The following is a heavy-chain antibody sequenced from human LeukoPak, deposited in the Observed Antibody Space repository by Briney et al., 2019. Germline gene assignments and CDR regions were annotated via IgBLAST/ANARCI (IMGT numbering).Heavy chain of an antibody. CDR3: ARMYSSSSYFDY. J-gene: IGHJ4*02. V-gene: IGHV4-59*01. Sequence: PSETLSLTRTVSGGSFSGNYWIWIRQPPGKGLEWIGYIHYSGSTNYNPSLKSRVTISIDTSKNQISLRLSSVTAADTAVYYCARMYSSSSYFDYWGQGALVTVSS. CDR2: IHYSGST. CDR1: GGSFSGNY. D-gene: IGHD6-6*01.